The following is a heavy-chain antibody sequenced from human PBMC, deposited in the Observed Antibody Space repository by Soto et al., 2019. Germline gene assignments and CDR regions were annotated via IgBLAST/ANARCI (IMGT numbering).Heavy chain of an antibody. CDR3: AKEGGLSGSYYISSSYYFDY. CDR2: ISYDGSNT. V-gene: IGHV3-30*18. Sequence: PGGSLSLSCVASGFPFSSYGMHWVRQAPGKGLEWVAIISYDGSNTYYADSVKGRFTISRDNSKNTLYLQMNSLRAEDTSVYYCAKEGGLSGSYYISSSYYFDYWGQGTLVTVSS. D-gene: IGHD1-26*01. CDR1: GFPFSSYG. J-gene: IGHJ4*02.